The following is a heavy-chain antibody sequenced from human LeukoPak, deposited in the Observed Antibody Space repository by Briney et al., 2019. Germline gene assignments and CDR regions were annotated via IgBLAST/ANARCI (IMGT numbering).Heavy chain of an antibody. V-gene: IGHV4-39*01. Sequence: SETLSLTCAVSGGSISSGGYSWSWIRQPPGKGLEWIGSIYYSGSTYYNPSLKSRVTISVDTSKNQFSLKLSSVAAADTAVYYCARWVIAARLFDYWGQGTLVTVSS. CDR1: GGSISSGGYS. J-gene: IGHJ4*02. CDR2: IYYSGST. D-gene: IGHD6-6*01. CDR3: ARWVIAARLFDY.